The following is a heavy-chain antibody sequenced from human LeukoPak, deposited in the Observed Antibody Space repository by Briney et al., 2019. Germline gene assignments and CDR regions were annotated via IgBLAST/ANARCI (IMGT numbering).Heavy chain of an antibody. CDR3: ARRMEKVTDAFDI. CDR1: GDSLTSHF. CDR2: VFHSGTT. J-gene: IGHJ3*02. V-gene: IGHV4-59*08. D-gene: IGHD3-10*01. Sequence: SETLSLTCNVSGDSLTSHFWGWIRQTPGKGLEWIGYVFHSGTTNYSPSLKSRVTISLDTSKKQFYLRLASVTAADTAVYYCARRMEKVTDAFDIWGRGTMVSVSS.